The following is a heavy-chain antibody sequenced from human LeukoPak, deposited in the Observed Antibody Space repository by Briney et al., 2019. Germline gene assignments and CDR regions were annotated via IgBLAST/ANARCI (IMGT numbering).Heavy chain of an antibody. CDR1: GFAFSTYW. D-gene: IGHD3-10*01. J-gene: IGHJ4*02. V-gene: IGHV3-7*03. CDR3: AKGSVLLWFGELDY. Sequence: SGGSLRLSCAASGFAFSTYWMTWVRLAPGKGLEWVANIKHDGSEKSYVDSVKGRFTISRDNSKNTLYLQMNSLRAEDTAVYYCAKGSVLLWFGELDYWGQGTLVTVSS. CDR2: IKHDGSEK.